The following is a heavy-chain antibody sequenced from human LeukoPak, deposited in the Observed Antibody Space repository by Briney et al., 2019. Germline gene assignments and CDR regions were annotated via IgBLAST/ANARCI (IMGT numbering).Heavy chain of an antibody. V-gene: IGHV1-18*01. CDR2: ISAYNGNT. CDR3: ARAYYYDSSGYYPTHYYYYYMDV. D-gene: IGHD3-22*01. J-gene: IGHJ6*03. CDR1: GYTFTSSG. Sequence: ASVKVSCKASGYTFTSSGISWVRQAPGQGLEWMGWISAYNGNTNYAQKLQGRVTMTTDTSTSTAYMELRSLRSDDTAVYYCARAYYYDSSGYYPTHYYYYYMDVWGKGTTVTVSS.